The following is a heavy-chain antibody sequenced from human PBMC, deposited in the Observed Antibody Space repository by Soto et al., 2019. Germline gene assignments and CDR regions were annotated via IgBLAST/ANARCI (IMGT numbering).Heavy chain of an antibody. Sequence: SETLSLTCTVSGASISGHFWSWIRQPAGKGLEWMGRFYASGRTNYNPSLKSRVTMSVDTAKNQFSLRLNSVTAADTAVYFCARDSETYYYFQNWGQGSLVTVSS. CDR2: FYASGRT. V-gene: IGHV4-4*07. J-gene: IGHJ1*01. CDR1: GASISGHF. D-gene: IGHD3-10*01. CDR3: ARDSETYYYFQN.